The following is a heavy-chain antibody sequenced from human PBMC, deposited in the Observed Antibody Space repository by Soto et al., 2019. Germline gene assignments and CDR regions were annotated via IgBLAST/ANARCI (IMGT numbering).Heavy chain of an antibody. CDR2: INHSGST. V-gene: IGHV4-34*01. CDR1: GGSFSGYY. D-gene: IGHD6-19*01. J-gene: IGHJ4*02. Sequence: SETLSLTCAVYGGSFSGYYWSWIRQPPGKGLEWIGEINHSGSTNYNPSLKSRVTISVDTSKNQFSLKLSSVTAADTAVYYCARVRAVAGTYWRVDYWGQGTLVTVSS. CDR3: ARVRAVAGTYWRVDY.